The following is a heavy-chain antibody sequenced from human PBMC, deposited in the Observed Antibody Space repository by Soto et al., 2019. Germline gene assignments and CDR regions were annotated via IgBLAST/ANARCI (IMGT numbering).Heavy chain of an antibody. V-gene: IGHV3-7*04. J-gene: IGHJ4*02. CDR2: IKQDETEK. D-gene: IGHD1-26*01. CDR1: GFTLSSYW. Sequence: EVQLVESGGGLVQPGGSLRLSCAASGFTLSSYWMSWVRQAPGKGLEWVANIKQDETEKYYVDSVKGRFTISRDNAKNSLYLQMNSLRAEDTAVYYCARLVSAAANDYWGQGTLVTVSS. CDR3: ARLVSAAANDY.